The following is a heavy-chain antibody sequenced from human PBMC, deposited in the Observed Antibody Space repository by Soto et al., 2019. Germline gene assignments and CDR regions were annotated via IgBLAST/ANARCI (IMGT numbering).Heavy chain of an antibody. CDR2: IYSSGHT. Sequence: QVQLQESGPGLVKPSETLSLTCTVSGDSVSRYYWSWIRQPPGKGLEWIGYIYSSGHTNDNPSLKSRVTIYLDTSKSQVSLKRSSVTAADTALYDCVRHVHSSSWGVDVWGPGTTGTGSS. D-gene: IGHD6-13*01. J-gene: IGHJ6*02. CDR3: VRHVHSSSWGVDV. V-gene: IGHV4-59*08. CDR1: GDSVSRYY.